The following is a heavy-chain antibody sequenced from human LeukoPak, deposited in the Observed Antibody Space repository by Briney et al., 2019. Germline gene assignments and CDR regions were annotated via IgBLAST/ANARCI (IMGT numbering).Heavy chain of an antibody. Sequence: SETLSLTCTVSGGSISSSSYYWGWIRQPPGKGLEWIGSIYYSGSTYYNPSLKSRVTISVDTFKNQFSLKLSSVTAADTAVYYCARTVDTAMVFDYWGQGTLVTVSS. CDR1: GGSISSSSYY. J-gene: IGHJ4*02. CDR3: ARTVDTAMVFDY. CDR2: IYYSGST. D-gene: IGHD5-18*01. V-gene: IGHV4-39*01.